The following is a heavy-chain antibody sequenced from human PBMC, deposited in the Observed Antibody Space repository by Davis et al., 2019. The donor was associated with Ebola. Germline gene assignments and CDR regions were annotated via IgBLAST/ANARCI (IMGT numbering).Heavy chain of an antibody. V-gene: IGHV3-33*06. CDR3: AKDSGTVGVTTLSAFDI. D-gene: IGHD4-17*01. Sequence: GESLKISCAASGFTFSSYGMHWVRQAPGKGLEWVAVIWYDGSNKYYADSVKGRFTISRDNSKNTLYLQMNSLRAEDTAVYYCAKDSGTVGVTTLSAFDIWGQGTMVTVSS. CDR1: GFTFSSYG. J-gene: IGHJ3*02. CDR2: IWYDGSNK.